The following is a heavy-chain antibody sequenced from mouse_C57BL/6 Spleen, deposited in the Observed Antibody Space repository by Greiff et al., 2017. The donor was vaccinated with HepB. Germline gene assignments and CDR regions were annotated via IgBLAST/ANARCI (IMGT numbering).Heavy chain of an antibody. D-gene: IGHD2-1*01. V-gene: IGHV6-6*01. CDR3: TRSDYYGNPYAMDY. J-gene: IGHJ4*01. Sequence: EVMLVESGGGLVQPGGSMKLSCAASGFTFSDAWMDWVRQSPEKGLEWVAEIRNKANNHATYYAESVKGRFTISRDDSKSSVYLQMNSLRAEDTGIYYCTRSDYYGNPYAMDYWGQGTSVTVSS. CDR1: GFTFSDAW. CDR2: IRNKANNHAT.